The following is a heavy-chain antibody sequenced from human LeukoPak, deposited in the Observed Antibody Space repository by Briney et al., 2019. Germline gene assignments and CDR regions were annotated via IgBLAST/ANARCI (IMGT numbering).Heavy chain of an antibody. CDR3: ARRPYDSSGYYFHYFDY. J-gene: IGHJ4*02. CDR2: IYYSGST. CDR1: GGSISSGDYY. D-gene: IGHD3-22*01. V-gene: IGHV4-30-4*08. Sequence: SQTLSLTCTVSGGSISSGDYYWSWIREPPGKGLEWIGYIYYSGSTYYNPSLKSRVTISVDTSKNQFSLKLSSVTAADTAVYYCARRPYDSSGYYFHYFDYWGQGTLVTVSS.